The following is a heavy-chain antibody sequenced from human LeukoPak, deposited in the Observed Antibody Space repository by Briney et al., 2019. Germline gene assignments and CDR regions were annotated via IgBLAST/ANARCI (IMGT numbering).Heavy chain of an antibody. CDR1: GGSISSGGYY. V-gene: IGHV4-30-2*01. D-gene: IGHD3-3*01. J-gene: IGHJ4*02. Sequence: KPSQTLSLTCTVSGGSISSGGYYWSWIRQPPGKGLEWIGYIYHSGSTYYNPSLKSRVTISVDRSKNQFPLKLSSVTAADTAVYYCAGHNDFWSGTNYWGQGTLVTVSS. CDR2: IYHSGST. CDR3: AGHNDFWSGTNY.